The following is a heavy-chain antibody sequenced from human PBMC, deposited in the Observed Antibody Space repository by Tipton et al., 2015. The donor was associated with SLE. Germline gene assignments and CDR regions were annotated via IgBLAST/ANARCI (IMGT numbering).Heavy chain of an antibody. D-gene: IGHD6-13*01. V-gene: IGHV3-33*06. CDR3: AKDRGIAAAGGEYFDL. CDR1: GFTFSSYG. CDR2: IWYDGSNK. Sequence: SLRLSCAASGFTFSSYGMHWARQAPGTGLEWVAVIWYDGSNKYYADSVKGRFTISRDNSKNTLYLQMNSLRAEDTAVYYCAKDRGIAAAGGEYFDLWGRGSLVTVSS. J-gene: IGHJ2*01.